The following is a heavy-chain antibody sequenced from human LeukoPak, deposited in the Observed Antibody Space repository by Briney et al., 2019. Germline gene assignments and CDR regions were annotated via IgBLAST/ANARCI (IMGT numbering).Heavy chain of an antibody. Sequence: SETLSLTCAVYGGSFSGYYWSWIRQPPGKGLEWIGEINHSGSTNYNPSLKSRVPISVDTSKNQFSLKLSSVTAADTAVYYCARGRYSSSWYRGGNFDYWGQGTLVTVSS. J-gene: IGHJ4*02. CDR2: INHSGST. V-gene: IGHV4-34*01. D-gene: IGHD6-13*01. CDR1: GGSFSGYY. CDR3: ARGRYSSSWYRGGNFDY.